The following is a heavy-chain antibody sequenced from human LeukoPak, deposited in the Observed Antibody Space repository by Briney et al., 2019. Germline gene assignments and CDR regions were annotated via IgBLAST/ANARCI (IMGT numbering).Heavy chain of an antibody. Sequence: SETLSLTCAVYGGSFSGYYWSWIRQPPGKGLEWIGEINHSESTNYNPSLKSRVTISVDTSKNQFSLKLSSVTAADTAVYYCARGGGPYCSGGSCYSPAAPNDYWGQGTLVTVSS. J-gene: IGHJ4*02. D-gene: IGHD2-15*01. CDR3: ARGGGPYCSGGSCYSPAAPNDY. CDR1: GGSFSGYY. CDR2: INHSEST. V-gene: IGHV4-34*01.